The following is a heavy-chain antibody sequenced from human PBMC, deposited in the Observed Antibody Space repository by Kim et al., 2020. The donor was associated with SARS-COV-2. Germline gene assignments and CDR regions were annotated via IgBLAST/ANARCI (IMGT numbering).Heavy chain of an antibody. V-gene: IGHV1-8*01. CDR3: ARGEAAAGTAYYYGMDV. Sequence: ASVKVSCKASGYTFTSYDINWVRQATGQGLEWMGWMNPNSGNTGYAQKFQGRVTMTRNTSISTAYMELSSLRSEDTAVYYCARGEAAAGTAYYYGMDVWGQGTTVTVSS. J-gene: IGHJ6*02. CDR1: GYTFTSYD. D-gene: IGHD6-13*01. CDR2: MNPNSGNT.